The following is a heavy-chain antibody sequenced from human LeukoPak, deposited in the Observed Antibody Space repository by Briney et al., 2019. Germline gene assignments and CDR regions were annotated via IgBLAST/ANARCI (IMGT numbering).Heavy chain of an antibody. V-gene: IGHV3-74*01. J-gene: IGHJ4*02. Sequence: PGGSLRLSCAASGFTFSTYWMQWVRQAPGKGLVWVSRINTDGSGTTYADSVKGRFTISRDNAKNTLSLQMNSLRADDTAVFYCARVGGGYSIDFWGQGTLVTVSS. CDR3: ARVGGGYSIDF. CDR2: INTDGSGT. D-gene: IGHD2-15*01. CDR1: GFTFSTYW.